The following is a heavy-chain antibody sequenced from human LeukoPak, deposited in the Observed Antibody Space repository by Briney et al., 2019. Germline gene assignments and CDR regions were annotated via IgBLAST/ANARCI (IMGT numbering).Heavy chain of an antibody. CDR3: ARGQSSPSDFDF. J-gene: IGHJ4*02. D-gene: IGHD1-26*01. Sequence: GGSLRLSCSASGFTFSSYAMHWVRQAPGKGLEYVSAISSNGGSTYYADSVKGRFTISRDNSKNTLYLQLTSLRAEDTAVYYCARGQSSPSDFDFWGQGALVTVSS. CDR1: GFTFSSYA. CDR2: ISSNGGST. V-gene: IGHV3-64*04.